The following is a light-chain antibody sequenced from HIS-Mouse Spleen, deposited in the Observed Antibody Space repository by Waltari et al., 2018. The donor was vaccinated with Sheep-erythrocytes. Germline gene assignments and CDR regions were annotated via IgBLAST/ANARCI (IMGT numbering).Light chain of an antibody. V-gene: IGLV2-11*01. CDR1: SSDVGGYNY. CDR3: CSYAGSYNHV. Sequence: QSALTQPPPVSGPPGQSVTSSCPGTSSDVGGYNYVSWYQQHPGKAPKLMIYDVSKRPSGVPDRFSGSKSGNTASLTISGLQAEDEADYYCCSYAGSYNHVFATGTKVTVL. CDR2: DVS. J-gene: IGLJ1*01.